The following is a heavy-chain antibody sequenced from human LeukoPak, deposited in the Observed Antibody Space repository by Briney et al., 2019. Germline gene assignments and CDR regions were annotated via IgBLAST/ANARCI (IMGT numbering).Heavy chain of an antibody. CDR2: ISWNSGTI. J-gene: IGHJ4*02. CDR1: GFTFGAYS. CDR3: AKSRIVDRRGYFDY. Sequence: GGSLRLSCAASGFTFGAYSMHWVRQVPGKDLEWVSGISWNSGTIDYVDSVRGRFTISRDDSKNTLYLQMHSLGAEDTAVYYCAKSRIVDRRGYFDYWGQGTLVTVSS. V-gene: IGHV3-9*01. D-gene: IGHD2-15*01.